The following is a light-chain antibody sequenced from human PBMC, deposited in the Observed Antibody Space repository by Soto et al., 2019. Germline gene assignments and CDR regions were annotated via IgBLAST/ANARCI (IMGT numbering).Light chain of an antibody. CDR1: SGSVSSSYF. V-gene: IGLV8-61*01. CDR2: NTN. CDR3: VLYMGSGIWV. J-gene: IGLJ3*02. Sequence: QAVVTQEPSFSVSPGRTVTLTCGLTSGSVSSSYFPSWYQQTPGQAPRILIYNTNTRSSGVPDRFSGSILGNKAALTITGAQADDESDYYCVLYMGSGIWVFGGGTKLTVL.